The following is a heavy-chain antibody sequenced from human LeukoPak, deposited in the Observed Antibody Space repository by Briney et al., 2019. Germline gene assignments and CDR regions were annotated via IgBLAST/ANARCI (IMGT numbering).Heavy chain of an antibody. J-gene: IGHJ5*02. V-gene: IGHV5-51*01. CDR3: ARQSITIFGVPRGWFDP. Sequence: GEALQISCKGSGYFFTNYWIGWVRQMPGKGLEWMGIIYPDDSNTKYSPSFQGLVTISADKSISTAYLQWSSLQASDTAMYYCARQSITIFGVPRGWFDPWGQGTLVTVSS. CDR1: GYFFTNYW. CDR2: IYPDDSNT. D-gene: IGHD3-3*01.